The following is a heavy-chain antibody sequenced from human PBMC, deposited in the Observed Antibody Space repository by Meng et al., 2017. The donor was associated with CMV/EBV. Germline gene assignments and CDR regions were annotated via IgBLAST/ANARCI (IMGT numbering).Heavy chain of an antibody. CDR2: IYYSGST. Sequence: ESLKISCTVSGGSISSSSYYWGWIRQPPGKGLEWIGSIYYSGSTYYNPSLKSRVTISVDTSKNQFSLKLSSVTAADTAVYYCARQGEGDYDFWSGRRGFDYWGQRTLVTVSS. V-gene: IGHV4-39*01. D-gene: IGHD3-3*01. J-gene: IGHJ4*02. CDR3: ARQGEGDYDFWSGRRGFDY. CDR1: GGSISSSSYY.